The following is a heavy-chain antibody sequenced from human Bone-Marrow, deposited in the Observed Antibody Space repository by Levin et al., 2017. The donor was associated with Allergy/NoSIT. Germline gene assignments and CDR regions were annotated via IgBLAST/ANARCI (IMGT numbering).Heavy chain of an antibody. CDR2: ISSGFSTR. Sequence: AGESLKISCAVSGFTFSDSFMSWIRQAPGKGLEWIAYISSGFSTRHYADSVKGRFTISRDNAKNSLYLQMDSLRVEDTAVYYCAREGLWPKGYYFDDWGLGTLVTVSS. CDR3: AREGLWPKGYYFDD. CDR1: GFTFSDSF. D-gene: IGHD6-13*01. J-gene: IGHJ4*02. V-gene: IGHV3-11*01.